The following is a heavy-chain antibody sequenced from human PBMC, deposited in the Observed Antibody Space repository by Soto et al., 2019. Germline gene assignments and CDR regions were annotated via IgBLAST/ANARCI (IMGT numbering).Heavy chain of an antibody. CDR2: IYYSGST. CDR3: ARATLRDSSGWYYYYMDV. V-gene: IGHV4-59*01. J-gene: IGHJ6*03. Sequence: PSESLSLTCTVSGGSISSYYWSWIRQPPGKGLEWIGYIYYSGSTNYNPSLKSRVTISVDTSKNQFSLKLSSVTAADTAVYYCARATLRDSSGWYYYYMDVWGKGTTVTVSS. CDR1: GGSISSYY. D-gene: IGHD6-6*01.